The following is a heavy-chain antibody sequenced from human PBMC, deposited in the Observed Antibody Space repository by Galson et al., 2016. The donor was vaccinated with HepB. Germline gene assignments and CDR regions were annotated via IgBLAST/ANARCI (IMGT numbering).Heavy chain of an antibody. J-gene: IGHJ3*02. Sequence: CAISGDSVSGTTIAWNWIRHSPSRGLEWPGRTYYRSKWYYDYAGSVKSRITINPDTSRNQFSLQLNSVTPEDTAVYYCARDGYTSGWHGAFEIWGQGTMVTVSS. CDR3: ARDGYTSGWHGAFEI. V-gene: IGHV6-1*01. CDR2: TYYRSKWYY. CDR1: GDSVSGTTIA. D-gene: IGHD6-19*01.